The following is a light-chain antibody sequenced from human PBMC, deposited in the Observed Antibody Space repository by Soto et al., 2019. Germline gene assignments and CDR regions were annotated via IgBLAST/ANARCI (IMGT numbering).Light chain of an antibody. V-gene: IGKV1-39*01. CDR1: QSISSY. CDR3: QQSYSTPIT. CDR2: AAS. J-gene: IGKJ5*01. Sequence: DIQMTRSPSSLSASVGDRVTITCRASQSISSYLNWYQQKPGKAPKLLIYAASSLQSGVPSRFSGSGSGTDFTLTISSLQPEDFATYYCQQSYSTPITFGQGTLLEIK.